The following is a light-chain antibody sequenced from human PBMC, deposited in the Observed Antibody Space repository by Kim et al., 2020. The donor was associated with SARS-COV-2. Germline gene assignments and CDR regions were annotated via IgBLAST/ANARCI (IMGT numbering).Light chain of an antibody. Sequence: QPVLTQPASVSGSPGQSITISCTGTSSDVGGYNYVSWYQQHPGKVPKLMIFDVSDRPSGVSNRFSGSKSGNTASLTISGLQAEDEADYYCSSYTGSTTYVFGTGTKVTVL. CDR3: SSYTGSTTYV. J-gene: IGLJ1*01. CDR2: DVS. CDR1: SSDVGGYNY. V-gene: IGLV2-14*03.